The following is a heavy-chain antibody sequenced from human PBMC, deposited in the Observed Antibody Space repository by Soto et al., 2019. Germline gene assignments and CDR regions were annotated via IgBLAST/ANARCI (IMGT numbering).Heavy chain of an antibody. J-gene: IGHJ3*02. CDR2: IDWDDDK. CDR3: ERRTRYYYDSSGYYFRDAFDI. Sequence: SGPTLVNPTQTLTLTCTFSGFSLSTSGMCVSWIRQPPGKALEWLALIDWDDDKYYSTSLKTRLTISKDTSKNQVVLTMTNMDPVDTATYYCERRTRYYYDSSGYYFRDAFDIWGQGTMVTVSS. V-gene: IGHV2-70*01. D-gene: IGHD3-22*01. CDR1: GFSLSTSGMC.